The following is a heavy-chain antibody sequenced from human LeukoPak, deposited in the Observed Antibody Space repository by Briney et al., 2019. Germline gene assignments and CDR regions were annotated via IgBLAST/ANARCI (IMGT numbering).Heavy chain of an antibody. V-gene: IGHV1-18*01. CDR3: ARDGDYGAFDI. J-gene: IGHJ3*02. CDR1: GYTFTSYD. Sequence: SVKVSCKASGYTFTSYDISWVRQAPGQGLEWMGWINVYTGNANYAQMLQGRVTMTTDTSTSTAYMELRSLRSDDTAVFYCARDGDYGAFDIWGQGTMVTVSS. D-gene: IGHD4-17*01. CDR2: INVYTGNA.